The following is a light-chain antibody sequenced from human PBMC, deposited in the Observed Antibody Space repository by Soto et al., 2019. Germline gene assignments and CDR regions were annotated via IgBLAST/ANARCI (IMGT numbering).Light chain of an antibody. Sequence: ENVLTQSQGTLSLSPGDRATLSCRASQSVTSGYLAWYQQKPGQAPRLLIFGASSRATGIPDRFSGSGSGTDFTLTISRLEPEDVAVYYCQQYGSSPLTFGQGTKVEIK. CDR1: QSVTSGY. CDR3: QQYGSSPLT. CDR2: GAS. V-gene: IGKV3-20*01. J-gene: IGKJ1*01.